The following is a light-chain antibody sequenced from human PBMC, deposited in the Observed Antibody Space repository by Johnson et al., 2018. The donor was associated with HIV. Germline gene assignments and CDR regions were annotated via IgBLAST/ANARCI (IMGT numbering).Light chain of an antibody. V-gene: IGLV1-51*01. CDR1: TSNIGNNY. CDR2: DND. Sequence: SVLTQPPSVSAAPGQKVTISCSGSTSNIGNNYISWYQHLPGTAPKLLIYDNDKRPSGIPDRFSGSKYGTSATLGITGLQTGDEADYYCGTWDSSLSAFVFGTGTEVTVL. CDR3: GTWDSSLSAFV. J-gene: IGLJ1*01.